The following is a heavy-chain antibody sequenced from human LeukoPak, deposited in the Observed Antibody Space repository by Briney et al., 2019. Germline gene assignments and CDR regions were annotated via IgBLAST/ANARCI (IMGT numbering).Heavy chain of an antibody. J-gene: IGHJ4*02. Sequence: GGSLRLSCAASEFSVGSDYMTWVRQAPGKGLEWVSLIYSGGSTYYADSVKGRFTISRDNSKNTLYLQMNSLRAEDTAVYYCARDPITGTARFDYWGQGTLVTVSS. V-gene: IGHV3-66*01. CDR1: EFSVGSDY. CDR2: IYSGGST. CDR3: ARDPITGTARFDY. D-gene: IGHD1-7*01.